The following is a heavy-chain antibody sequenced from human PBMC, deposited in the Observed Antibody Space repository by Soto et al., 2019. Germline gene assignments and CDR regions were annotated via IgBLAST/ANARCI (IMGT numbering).Heavy chain of an antibody. CDR1: GGSISSYY. J-gene: IGHJ3*02. CDR2: IYYSGST. Sequence: MTSETLSLTCTVSGGSISSYYWSWIRQPPGKGLEWIGYIYYSGSTNYNPSLKSRVTISVDTSKNQFSLKLSSVTAADTAVYYCAREGGEGGYCSSTSCYEGAFDIWGQGTMVTVSS. CDR3: AREGGEGGYCSSTSCYEGAFDI. V-gene: IGHV4-59*01. D-gene: IGHD2-2*01.